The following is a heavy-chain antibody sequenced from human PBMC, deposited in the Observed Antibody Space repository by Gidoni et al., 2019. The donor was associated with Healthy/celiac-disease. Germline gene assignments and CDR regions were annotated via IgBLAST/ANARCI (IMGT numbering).Heavy chain of an antibody. Sequence: QVQLVESGGGVVQPGRSLRLSRAASGFNFSSYGMHWVRQAPGKGLEWVAVIWYDGSKKYYADSVKGRFTISRDNSKNTLYLQMNSLRAEDTAVYYCAREIMTTVTTSWFDPWGQGTLVTVSS. CDR2: IWYDGSKK. CDR1: GFNFSSYG. D-gene: IGHD4-17*01. V-gene: IGHV3-33*01. CDR3: AREIMTTVTTSWFDP. J-gene: IGHJ5*02.